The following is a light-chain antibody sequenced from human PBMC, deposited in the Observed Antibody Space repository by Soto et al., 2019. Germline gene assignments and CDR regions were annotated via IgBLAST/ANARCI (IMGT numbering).Light chain of an antibody. J-gene: IGKJ1*01. V-gene: IGKV1-17*01. CDR2: AAS. Sequence: DIQMTQFPSSLSASVGDRVTITCRASQGIRNDLGWYQQKPGKAPKRLIYAASSLQRGVPSRFSGSGSGTEFTRAISSLQPQDAATFYCLQHCTYPSTFGQGTKVEIK. CDR3: LQHCTYPST. CDR1: QGIRND.